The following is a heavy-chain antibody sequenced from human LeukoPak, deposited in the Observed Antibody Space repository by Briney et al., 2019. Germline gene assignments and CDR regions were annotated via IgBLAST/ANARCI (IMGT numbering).Heavy chain of an antibody. CDR1: GFTVSSNY. CDR3: ARGVTYYYDSSGYYNRGYYFDY. D-gene: IGHD3-22*01. J-gene: IGHJ4*02. Sequence: GGSLRPSCAASGFTVSSNYMSWVRQAPGKGLEWVSVIYSGGSTYYADSVKGRFTISRDNSKNTLYLQMNSLRAEDTAVYYCARGVTYYYDSSGYYNRGYYFDYWGQGTLVTVSS. V-gene: IGHV3-66*01. CDR2: IYSGGST.